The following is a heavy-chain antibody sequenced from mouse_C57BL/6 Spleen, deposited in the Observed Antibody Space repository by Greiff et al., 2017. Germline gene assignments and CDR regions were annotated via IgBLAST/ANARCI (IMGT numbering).Heavy chain of an antibody. CDR3: ARTVYYYGSSYYFDY. Sequence: EVKLMESGGGLVKPGGSLKLSCAASGFTFSSYTMSWVRQTPEKRLEWVATISGGGGNTYYPDSVKGRFTISRDNAKNTLYLQLSSLRSEDTALYYCARTVYYYGSSYYFDYWGQGTTLTVSS. CDR1: GFTFSSYT. J-gene: IGHJ2*01. D-gene: IGHD1-1*01. V-gene: IGHV5-9*01. CDR2: ISGGGGNT.